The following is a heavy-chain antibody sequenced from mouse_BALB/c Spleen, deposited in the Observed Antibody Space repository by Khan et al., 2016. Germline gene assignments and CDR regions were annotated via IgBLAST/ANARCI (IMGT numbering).Heavy chain of an antibody. CDR2: IYPGDGDT. J-gene: IGHJ3*01. V-gene: IGHV1-87*01. Sequence: VELVESGAELARPGASVRLSCKASGYTSANYWMQWVKQRPGQGLEWIGSIYPGDGDTRYSQKFKDKATLTADKSSSSPYMHLRRVASEDSAVYYCADALFVYWGQGTLVTVSA. CDR3: ADALFVY. CDR1: GYTSANYW.